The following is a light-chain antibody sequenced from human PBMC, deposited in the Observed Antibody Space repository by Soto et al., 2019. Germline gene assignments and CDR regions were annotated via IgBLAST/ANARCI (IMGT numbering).Light chain of an antibody. CDR3: QQSYSSLIT. Sequence: MPLTHSPSCLSASVVYRPTITSRASQTISNFLNWYQWKPGKAPKLLISAASSLQGGVPSRFSGSGSGTDFSLTITSLQPEDFATYFCQQSYSSLITFGQGTRLEIK. CDR1: QTISNF. CDR2: AAS. J-gene: IGKJ5*01. V-gene: IGKV1-39*01.